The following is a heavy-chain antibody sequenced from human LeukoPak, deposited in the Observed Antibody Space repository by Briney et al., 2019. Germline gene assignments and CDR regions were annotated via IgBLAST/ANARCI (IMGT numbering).Heavy chain of an antibody. J-gene: IGHJ4*02. Sequence: ASVKVSRKASGYSFTGYFMQWVRQAPGQGLEWMGCIKPNTGEAHYAQKFQGRVTITTDTSVSTAYMELDSLTFDDTAVDYCAGNVVVAGIDYWGQGTLVTVSS. V-gene: IGHV1-2*02. CDR1: GYSFTGYF. CDR3: AGNVVVAGIDY. D-gene: IGHD2-21*02. CDR2: IKPNTGEA.